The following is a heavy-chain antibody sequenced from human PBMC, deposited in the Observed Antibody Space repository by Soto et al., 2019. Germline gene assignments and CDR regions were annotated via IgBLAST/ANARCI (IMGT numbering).Heavy chain of an antibody. CDR1: GGSVSSGSYF. CDR2: VYYSGTT. V-gene: IGHV4-61*01. CDR3: ASLGYNRDYGMDV. D-gene: IGHD5-12*01. Sequence: QVQLQESGPGLMKPSETLSLTCTVSGGSVSSGSYFWSWIRQLPGKGLEWIGYVYYSGTTTYNSSLKSRVTMSVDTSKNQFSLKLSSVTAADTAVYYCASLGYNRDYGMDVWGQGTTVTVSS. J-gene: IGHJ6*02.